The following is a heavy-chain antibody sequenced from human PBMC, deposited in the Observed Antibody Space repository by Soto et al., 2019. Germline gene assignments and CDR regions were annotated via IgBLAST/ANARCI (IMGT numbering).Heavy chain of an antibody. CDR1: GGSISSGGYS. J-gene: IGHJ4*02. CDR3: ARGVRLGYYDSSGYYDFFDY. V-gene: IGHV4-30-2*01. D-gene: IGHD3-22*01. Sequence: PSETLSLTCAVSGGSISSGGYSWSWIRQPPGKGLEWIGYTYHSGSTYYNPSLKSRVTISVDRSKNQFSLKLSSVTAADTAVYYCARGVRLGYYDSSGYYDFFDYWGQGTLVTVSS. CDR2: TYHSGST.